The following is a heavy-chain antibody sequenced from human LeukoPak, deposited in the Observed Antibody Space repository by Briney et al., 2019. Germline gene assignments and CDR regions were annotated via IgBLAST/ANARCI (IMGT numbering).Heavy chain of an antibody. V-gene: IGHV5-51*01. CDR3: ARREGFLEWLFDPSFDY. CDR1: GYSFISYW. J-gene: IGHJ4*02. Sequence: GESLKISCKGSGYSFISYWIGWVRQMPGKGLEWMGIIYPGHSDTRYSPSFEGQVTISADKSTSTAYLQWSSLKASDTAMYYCARREGFLEWLFDPSFDYWGQGTLVTVSS. CDR2: IYPGHSDT. D-gene: IGHD3-3*01.